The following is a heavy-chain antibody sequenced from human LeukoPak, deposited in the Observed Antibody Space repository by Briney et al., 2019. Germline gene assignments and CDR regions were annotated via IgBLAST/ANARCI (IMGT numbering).Heavy chain of an antibody. CDR3: AREAAAADYYGMDV. D-gene: IGHD6-13*01. CDR2: IYYSGST. Sequence: SETLSLTCTVSGGSISNYYWSRIRQPPGKGLEWIGYIYYSGSTNYNPSLKSRVTISVDTSKNQFSLKLSSVTAADTAVYYCAREAAAADYYGMDVWGQGTTVTVSS. V-gene: IGHV4-59*01. J-gene: IGHJ6*02. CDR1: GGSISNYY.